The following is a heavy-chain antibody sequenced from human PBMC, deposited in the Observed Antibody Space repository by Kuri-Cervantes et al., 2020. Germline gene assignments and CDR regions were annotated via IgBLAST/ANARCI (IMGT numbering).Heavy chain of an antibody. Sequence: SLKISCAASGFSFDDYGMHWVRQAPGKGLEWVSGISWNSGSIGYADSVKGRFTISRDNAKNSLYLQMNSLRAEDTALYYCAKVSDSSGYYFYLDAFDIWGQGTMVTVSS. D-gene: IGHD3-22*01. J-gene: IGHJ3*02. CDR3: AKVSDSSGYYFYLDAFDI. CDR1: GFSFDDYG. V-gene: IGHV3-9*01. CDR2: ISWNSGSI.